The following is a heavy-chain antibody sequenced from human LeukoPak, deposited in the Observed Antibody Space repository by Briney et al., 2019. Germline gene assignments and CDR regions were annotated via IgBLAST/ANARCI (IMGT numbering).Heavy chain of an antibody. V-gene: IGHV3-30*03. CDR2: ISYGGSNK. CDR3: ARDKGSGGSCYNRCGGAFDI. CDR1: GFTFSSYG. Sequence: GGSLRLSCAASGFTFSSYGMHWVRQAPGKGLEWVAVISYGGSNKYYADSVKGRFTISRDNSKNTLYLQMNSLRAEDTAVYYCARDKGSGGSCYNRCGGAFDIWGQGTMVTVSS. D-gene: IGHD2-15*01. J-gene: IGHJ3*02.